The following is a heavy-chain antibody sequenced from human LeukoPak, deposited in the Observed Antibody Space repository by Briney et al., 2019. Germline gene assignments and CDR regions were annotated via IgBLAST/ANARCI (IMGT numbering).Heavy chain of an antibody. Sequence: SETLSLTCAVYGESFSGYYWSWIRQPPGKGLEWIGEINHSGSTNYNPSLKSRVTISVDTSKSQFSLKLSSVTAADTAVYYCARGPGGPTEDIVVVPAAPFDYWGQGTLVTVSS. J-gene: IGHJ4*02. V-gene: IGHV4-34*01. CDR1: GESFSGYY. CDR3: ARGPGGPTEDIVVVPAAPFDY. D-gene: IGHD2-2*01. CDR2: INHSGST.